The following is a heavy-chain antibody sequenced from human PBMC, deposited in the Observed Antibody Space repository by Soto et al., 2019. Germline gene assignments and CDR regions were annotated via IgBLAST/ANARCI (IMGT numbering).Heavy chain of an antibody. CDR3: AREESYSGYYPHDAFDI. CDR2: IIPIFGTA. D-gene: IGHD3-22*01. J-gene: IGHJ3*02. V-gene: IGHV1-69*13. Sequence: LVKVSCKASGGTFSSYAISWVRQAPGQGLEWMGGIIPIFGTANYAQKFQGRVTITADESTSTAYMELSSLRSEDTAVYYCAREESYSGYYPHDAFDIWGQGTMVTVSS. CDR1: GGTFSSYA.